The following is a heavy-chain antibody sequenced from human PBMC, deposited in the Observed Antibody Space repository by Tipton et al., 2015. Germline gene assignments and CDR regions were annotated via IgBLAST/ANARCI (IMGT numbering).Heavy chain of an antibody. CDR1: GGSIRNTSHY. J-gene: IGHJ2*01. D-gene: IGHD2/OR15-2a*01. CDR2: VHNRGST. Sequence: TLSLTCTVSGGSIRNTSHYWGWVRQPPGKGLEWIGSVHNRGSTYCNPSLKSRVTISVDTSRNQLSLKLRSLTAADTAVYHCARHLYDGTTYFPMDFDLWGRGTLVTVSS. CDR3: ARHLYDGTTYFPMDFDL. V-gene: IGHV4-39*01.